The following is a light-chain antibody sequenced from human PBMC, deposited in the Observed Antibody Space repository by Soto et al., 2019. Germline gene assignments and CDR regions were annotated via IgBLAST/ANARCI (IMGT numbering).Light chain of an antibody. J-gene: IGKJ4*01. CDR2: GAF. CDR1: QTISGNY. CDR3: QQYNSPLT. Sequence: EIVLTQSPGTLSLSPGERATLSCRASQTISGNYLVWYQQKPGQAPRFLIYGAFTRATGIPDRFSGSGSGTDFTLTINRLEPEDFAVYYCQQYNSPLTFGGGTKVDIK. V-gene: IGKV3-20*01.